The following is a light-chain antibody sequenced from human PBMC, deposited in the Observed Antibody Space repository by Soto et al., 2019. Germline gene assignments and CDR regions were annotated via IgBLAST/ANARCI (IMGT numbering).Light chain of an antibody. J-gene: IGKJ5*01. V-gene: IGKV3-20*01. Sequence: DILLTPSPDTLSLSPGERATLSCRASQTVSSNYLAWCQQRPGQAPRLLIYGASTRAAGIPDRFSGSGSGTDFTLTITRLEPEDSAVYFCQQYTGPPTTVGQGTRLEIK. CDR3: QQYTGPPTT. CDR1: QTVSSNY. CDR2: GAS.